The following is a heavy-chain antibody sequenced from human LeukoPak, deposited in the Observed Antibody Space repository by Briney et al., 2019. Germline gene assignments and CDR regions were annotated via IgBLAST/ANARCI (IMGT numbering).Heavy chain of an antibody. V-gene: IGHV4-34*01. CDR2: INHSGST. J-gene: IGHJ4*02. CDR3: ARGRIGYGSGSYFFDY. Sequence: NASETLSLTCAVYGGSFSGYYWSWIRQPPGKGLEWIGEINHSGSTNYNPSLKSRVTISVDTSKNQFSLKLSSVTAADTAVYYCARGRIGYGSGSYFFDYWGQGTLVTVSS. D-gene: IGHD3-10*01. CDR1: GGSFSGYY.